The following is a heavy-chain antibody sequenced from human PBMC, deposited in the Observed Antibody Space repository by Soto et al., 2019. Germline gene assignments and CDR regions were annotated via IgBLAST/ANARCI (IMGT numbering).Heavy chain of an antibody. CDR2: MNPNSGGT. Sequence: GGSVKVSCKASGYTFTSYDINWVRQSTGQVLEWMGWMNPNSGGTNYAQKFQGWVTMTRDTSISTAYMELSRLRSDDTAVYYCARAHYYGSGSYYNEDYYYMDVWGKGTTVTVSS. D-gene: IGHD3-10*01. J-gene: IGHJ6*03. V-gene: IGHV1-2*04. CDR3: ARAHYYGSGSYYNEDYYYMDV. CDR1: GYTFTSYD.